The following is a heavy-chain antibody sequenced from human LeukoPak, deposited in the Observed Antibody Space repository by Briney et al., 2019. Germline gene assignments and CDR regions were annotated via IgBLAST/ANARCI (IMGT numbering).Heavy chain of an antibody. V-gene: IGHV3-30-3*01. CDR1: GFTFSSYA. J-gene: IGHJ5*02. Sequence: GGSLRLSCAASGFTFSSYAMSWVRQAPGKGLEWVAVISYDGSNKYYADSVKGRFTISRDNSKNTLYLQMNSLRAEDTAVYYCAREFRDIVVVPAAKRGFDPWGQGTLVTVSS. CDR3: AREFRDIVVVPAAKRGFDP. CDR2: ISYDGSNK. D-gene: IGHD2-2*01.